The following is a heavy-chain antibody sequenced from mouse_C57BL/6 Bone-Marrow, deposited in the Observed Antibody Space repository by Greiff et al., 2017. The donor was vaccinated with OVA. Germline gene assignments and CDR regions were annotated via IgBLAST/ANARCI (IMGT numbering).Heavy chain of an antibody. CDR2: IDPSDSYT. CDR3: ERESLLWPYYFDY. D-gene: IGHD2-10*01. CDR1: GYTFTSYW. J-gene: IGHJ2*01. Sequence: VQLQQPGAELVKPGASVKLSCKASGYTFTSYWMQWVKQRPGQGLEWIGEIDPSDSYTNYNQKFKGKATLTVDTSSSTAYMQLSSLTSEDSAVYSGERESLLWPYYFDYWGQGTTLTVSS. V-gene: IGHV1-50*01.